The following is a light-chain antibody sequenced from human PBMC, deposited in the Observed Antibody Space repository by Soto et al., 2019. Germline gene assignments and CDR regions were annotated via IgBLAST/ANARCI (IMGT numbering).Light chain of an antibody. V-gene: IGLV2-8*01. CDR1: SSDVGGYNY. J-gene: IGLJ1*01. CDR3: SSYAGSNFYV. Sequence: QSVLTQPPSASGSPGQSVTISCTGTSSDVGGYNYVPWYQHHPGKAPKLMIYDVSKRPSGVPDRFSGSKSGNTASLTVSGLQAEDEADYYCSSYAGSNFYVFGAGTKVTVL. CDR2: DVS.